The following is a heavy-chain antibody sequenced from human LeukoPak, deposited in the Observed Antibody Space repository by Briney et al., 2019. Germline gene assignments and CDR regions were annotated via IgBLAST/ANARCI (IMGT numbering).Heavy chain of an antibody. Sequence: GESLKISYKGSGYSFTSYWIGWVRPMPGKGLGWMGIIYPGDSDTRYSPSFQGQVTISADKSISTAYLQWSSLKASDTAMYYCARLGSSAAAAHEDYWGQGTLVTVSS. CDR3: ARLGSSAAAAHEDY. CDR1: GYSFTSYW. CDR2: IYPGDSDT. V-gene: IGHV5-51*01. D-gene: IGHD6-13*01. J-gene: IGHJ4*02.